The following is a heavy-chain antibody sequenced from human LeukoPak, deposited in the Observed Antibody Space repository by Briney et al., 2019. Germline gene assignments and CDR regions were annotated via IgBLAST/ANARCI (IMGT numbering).Heavy chain of an antibody. V-gene: IGHV3-74*01. CDR2: IKTDGSTI. J-gene: IGHJ4*02. D-gene: IGHD6-19*01. CDR3: ARAGSSGWYYDS. CDR1: GFIFSNYW. Sequence: GGSLRLSCAASGFIFSNYWMHWVRQAPGKGLVWVSRIKTDGSTITYADSVKGRFTISRDNAMNTLYLQMDSLGAEDTAVYYCARAGSSGWYYDSWGQGTLVTVSS.